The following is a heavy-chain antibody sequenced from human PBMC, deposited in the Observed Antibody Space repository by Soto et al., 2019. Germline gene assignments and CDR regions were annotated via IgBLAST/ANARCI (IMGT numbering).Heavy chain of an antibody. CDR1: GFTFDDYA. CDR3: AKDRGSSPYYYYYCMDV. Sequence: EVQLVESGGGLVQPGRSLRLSCAASGFTFDDYAMHWDRQAPGKGLEWVSGISWNSGSIGYADSVKGRFTISRDNAKNSLYLQMNSLRAEDTALYYCAKDRGSSPYYYYYCMDVCGQGTTVTVAS. J-gene: IGHJ6*02. CDR2: ISWNSGSI. V-gene: IGHV3-9*01. D-gene: IGHD6-6*01.